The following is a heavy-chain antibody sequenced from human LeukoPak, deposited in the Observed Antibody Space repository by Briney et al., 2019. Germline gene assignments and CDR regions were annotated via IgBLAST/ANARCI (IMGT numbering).Heavy chain of an antibody. CDR2: INHSGST. CDR1: GGSSSGYY. D-gene: IGHD3-10*01. J-gene: IGHJ4*02. V-gene: IGHV4-34*01. CDR3: ARVGVTMPVWDDY. Sequence: SETLSLTCAVYGGSSSGYYWSWIRQPPGKGLEWIGEINHSGSTSYNPSLKSRVTISVDTSKNEFSLKLSSVTAADTAVYYCARVGVTMPVWDDYWGLGTLVTVSS.